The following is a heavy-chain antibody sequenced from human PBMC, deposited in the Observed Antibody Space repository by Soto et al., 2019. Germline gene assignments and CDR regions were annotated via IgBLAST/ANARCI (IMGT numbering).Heavy chain of an antibody. D-gene: IGHD2-15*01. CDR2: INPNSGGT. J-gene: IGHJ4*02. CDR1: GYTFTDYY. Sequence: AAVKVSCKASGYTFTDYYMHWVQQAPGQGLAWMGWINPNSGGTSYAQKFQGWVTMTRDTSISTAYMELSSLRSEDTAVYYCARDRTLGYCSGGSCYSARSFDYWGQGTLVTVSS. CDR3: ARDRTLGYCSGGSCYSARSFDY. V-gene: IGHV1-2*04.